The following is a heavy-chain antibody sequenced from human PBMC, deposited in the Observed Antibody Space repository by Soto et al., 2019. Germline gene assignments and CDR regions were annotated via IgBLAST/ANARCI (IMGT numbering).Heavy chain of an antibody. CDR2: IYYSGST. J-gene: IGHJ4*02. CDR3: ARSKDYDFWSGYYTPFDY. Sequence: SETLSLTCTVSGGSVSSGSYYWSWIRQPPGKGLEWIGYIYYSGSTNYNPSLKSRVAISVDTSKNQFSLKLSSVTAADTAVYYCARSKDYDFWSGYYTPFDYWGQGTLVTVSS. V-gene: IGHV4-61*01. D-gene: IGHD3-3*01. CDR1: GGSVSSGSYY.